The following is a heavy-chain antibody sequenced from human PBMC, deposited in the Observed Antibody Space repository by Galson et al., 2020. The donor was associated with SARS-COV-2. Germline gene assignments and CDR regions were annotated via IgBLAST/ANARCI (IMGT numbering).Heavy chain of an antibody. Sequence: SQASETLSLTCAVYGGSFSGYYWGWIRQPPGKGLEWIGEINPTGSINYNPSLTSRVTISKDTSKNQFSLSLRSVTAADTAMYFCARGSRDVTMILMIATTASYYFDVWGQGSLVTVSS. J-gene: IGHJ4*02. D-gene: IGHD3-22*01. CDR1: GGSFSGYY. CDR2: INPTGSI. V-gene: IGHV4-34*01. CDR3: ARGSRDVTMILMIATTASYYFDV.